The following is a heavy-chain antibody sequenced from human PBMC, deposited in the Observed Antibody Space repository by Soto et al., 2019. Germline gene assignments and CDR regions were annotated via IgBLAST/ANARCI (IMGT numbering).Heavy chain of an antibody. CDR1: GFTFSSYA. V-gene: IGHV3-30-3*01. CDR2: ISYDGSNK. J-gene: IGHJ4*02. CDR3: ARMPHYSSSWPLFYDY. D-gene: IGHD6-13*01. Sequence: PGGSLRLSCAASGFTFSSYAMHWVRQAPGKGLEWVAVISYDGSNKYYADSVKGRFTISRDNSKNTLYLQMNSLRAEDTAVYYCARMPHYSSSWPLFYDYWGQGTLVTVSS.